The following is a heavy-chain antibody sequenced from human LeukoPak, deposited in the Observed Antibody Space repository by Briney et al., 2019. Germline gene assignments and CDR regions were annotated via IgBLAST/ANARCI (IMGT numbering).Heavy chain of an antibody. CDR3: AHTENLGYCSSTSCSNFDY. CDR2: IYWNDDK. V-gene: IGHV2-5*01. J-gene: IGHJ4*02. Sequence: SGPTLVKPTQTLTLTCTFSGFSLSTSGVGVGWIRQPPGKALEWLALIYWNDDKRYSPSLKSRLTITKDTSKNQVVLTMTNMDPVDTATYYCAHTENLGYCSSTSCSNFDYWGQGTLVTVSS. CDR1: GFSLSTSGVG. D-gene: IGHD2-2*01.